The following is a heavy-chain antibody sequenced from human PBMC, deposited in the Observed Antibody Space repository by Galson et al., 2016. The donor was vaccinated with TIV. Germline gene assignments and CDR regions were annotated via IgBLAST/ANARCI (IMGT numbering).Heavy chain of an antibody. CDR2: IFHSGNT. CDR1: GGSVSRGHSY. CDR3: AAGGFCSNSDCYYGGFDY. Sequence: LSLTCTVSGGSVSRGHSYWTWIRQPPGKGLELIGYIFHSGNTYYNPSLKSRVTISVDTSANHFSLKMSSVTAADTAVYYCAAGGFCSNSDCYYGGFDYWGQGTLVAVSS. D-gene: IGHD3-10*01. J-gene: IGHJ4*02. V-gene: IGHV4-31*03.